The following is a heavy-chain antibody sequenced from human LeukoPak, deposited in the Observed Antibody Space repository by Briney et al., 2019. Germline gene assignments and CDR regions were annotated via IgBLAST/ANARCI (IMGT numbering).Heavy chain of an antibody. V-gene: IGHV1-24*01. CDR3: ASNIVVVVAATSGASTSLDY. J-gene: IGHJ4*02. Sequence: ASVKVSCKVSGYTLTELSMHWVRQAPGKGREWMGGFDPEDGETIYAQKFQGRVTMTEDTSTDTAYMELSSLRSEDTAVYYCASNIVVVVAATSGASTSLDYWGQGTLVTVSS. D-gene: IGHD2-15*01. CDR2: FDPEDGET. CDR1: GYTLTELS.